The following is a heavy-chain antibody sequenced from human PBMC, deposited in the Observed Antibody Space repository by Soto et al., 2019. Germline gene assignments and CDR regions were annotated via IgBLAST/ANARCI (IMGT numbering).Heavy chain of an antibody. V-gene: IGHV3-30-3*01. CDR1: GFTFISYA. Sequence: GGSLRLSCAASGFTFISYAMHWVRQAPGKGLEWVAVISYDGSNKYYADSVKGRFTISRDNSKNTLYLQMNSLRAEDTAVYYCARVRIQLWSIFDYWGQGTLVTVSS. D-gene: IGHD5-18*01. CDR3: ARVRIQLWSIFDY. CDR2: ISYDGSNK. J-gene: IGHJ4*02.